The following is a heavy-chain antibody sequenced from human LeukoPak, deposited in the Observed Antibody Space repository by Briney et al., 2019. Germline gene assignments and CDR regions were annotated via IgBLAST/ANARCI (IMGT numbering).Heavy chain of an antibody. D-gene: IGHD2-15*01. V-gene: IGHV4-39*07. CDR1: GGSISSSSYY. J-gene: IGHJ6*03. CDR3: AGGYCSGGSCNYYYYYYMDV. CDR2: IYYSGST. Sequence: SETLSLTCTVSGGSISSSSYYWGWIRQPPGKGLEWIGSIYYSGSTYYNPSLKSRVTISVDTSKNQFSLKLSSVTAADTAVYYCAGGYCSGGSCNYYYYYYMDVWGKGTTVTVSS.